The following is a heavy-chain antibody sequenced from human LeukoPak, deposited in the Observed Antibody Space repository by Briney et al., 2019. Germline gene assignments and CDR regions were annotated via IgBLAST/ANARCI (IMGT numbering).Heavy chain of an antibody. CDR2: ISTYNGNT. D-gene: IGHD1-26*01. CDR3: ARRRVYSGSYVFGY. V-gene: IGHV1-18*01. J-gene: IGHJ4*02. CDR1: GYTFTSDG. Sequence: ASVKVSCKASGYTFTSDGISWVRQAPGQGLEWMGWISTYNGNTNYAQKLQGRVTMTTDTSTSTAYMELRSLRSDDTAVYYCARRRVYSGSYVFGYWGQGTLVTVSS.